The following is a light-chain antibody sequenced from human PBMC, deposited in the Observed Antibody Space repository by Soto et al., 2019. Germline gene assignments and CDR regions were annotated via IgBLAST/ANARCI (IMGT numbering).Light chain of an antibody. Sequence: DIQMTQSPSTLSASIGERATITCRASQGISNYLAWYQQRPGQVPKLLISAASTLHTGVPSRFGGRGSGTDFTLTISSLQPEDFATYYCQKYNSVPLTFGQGTKVDIK. CDR3: QKYNSVPLT. CDR1: QGISNY. CDR2: AAS. J-gene: IGKJ1*01. V-gene: IGKV1-27*01.